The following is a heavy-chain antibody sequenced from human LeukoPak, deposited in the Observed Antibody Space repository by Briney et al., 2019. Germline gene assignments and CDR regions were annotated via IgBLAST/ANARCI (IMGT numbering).Heavy chain of an antibody. CDR1: GFTFSSYA. CDR3: AKDRDIVVVPAAHNWFDP. J-gene: IGHJ5*02. Sequence: GGSLRLSCAASGFTFSSYAMSWVRQATGKGLEWVSAISGSGGSTYYADSVKGRFTISRDNSKNTLYLQMNSLRAEDTAVYYCAKDRDIVVVPAAHNWFDPWGQGTLVTVSS. V-gene: IGHV3-23*01. D-gene: IGHD2-2*01. CDR2: ISGSGGST.